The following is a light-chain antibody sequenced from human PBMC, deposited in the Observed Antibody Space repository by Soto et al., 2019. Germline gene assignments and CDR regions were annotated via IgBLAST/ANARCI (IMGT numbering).Light chain of an antibody. CDR3: QQYNNWPPWT. Sequence: ETVLTQSPGTVSLSPGDRATLPCRGSQSVSSNKLAWYQQKPGQAPRLLIYGASTRATGIPARFSGSGSGTEFTLTISSLQSEDFAVYYCQQYNNWPPWTFGQGTKVDI. V-gene: IGKV3-15*01. CDR2: GAS. J-gene: IGKJ1*01. CDR1: QSVSSN.